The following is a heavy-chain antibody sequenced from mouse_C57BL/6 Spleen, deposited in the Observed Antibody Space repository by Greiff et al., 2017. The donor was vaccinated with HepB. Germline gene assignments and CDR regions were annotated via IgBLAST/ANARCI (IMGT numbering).Heavy chain of an antibody. CDR2: MYPGDGDT. CDR1: GYAFSSSW. CDR3: AREGLLAY. V-gene: IGHV1-82*01. D-gene: IGHD2-3*01. J-gene: IGHJ3*01. Sequence: VQLQQSGPELVKPGASVKISCKASGYAFSSSWMNWVKQRPGKGLEWIGRMYPGDGDTNYNGKFKGKATLTADKSSSTAYMQLSSLTSEDSAVYFCAREGLLAYWGQGTLVTVSA.